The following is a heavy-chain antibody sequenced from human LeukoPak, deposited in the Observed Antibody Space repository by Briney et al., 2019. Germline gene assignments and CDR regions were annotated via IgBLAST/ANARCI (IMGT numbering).Heavy chain of an antibody. J-gene: IGHJ4*02. V-gene: IGHV1-18*01. CDR3: ARAPSEFTSGPGDH. CDR2: ISTNDGHA. CDR1: GYTFTSYG. Sequence: ASVKVSCKASGYTFTSYGITWVRQAPGQGLEWMGWISTNDGHANYAQKLQGRVTLTTDTSTVTAYMELRSLRSDDTAVYYCARAPSEFTSGPGDHWGQGTLVTVSS. D-gene: IGHD2-8*02.